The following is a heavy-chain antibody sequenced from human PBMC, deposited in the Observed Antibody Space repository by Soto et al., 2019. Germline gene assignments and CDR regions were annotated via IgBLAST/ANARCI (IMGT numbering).Heavy chain of an antibody. CDR2: IIPIFGTA. D-gene: IGHD6-13*01. J-gene: IGHJ6*02. CDR1: GGTFSSYA. Sequence: SVKVSCKASGGTFSSYAISWVRQAPGQGLEWMGGIIPIFGTANYAQKFQGRVTITADESTSTAYMELSSLRSEDTAVYYCARDLYSSAAAVNYYGMDVWGQGTTVTVSS. CDR3: ARDLYSSAAAVNYYGMDV. V-gene: IGHV1-69*13.